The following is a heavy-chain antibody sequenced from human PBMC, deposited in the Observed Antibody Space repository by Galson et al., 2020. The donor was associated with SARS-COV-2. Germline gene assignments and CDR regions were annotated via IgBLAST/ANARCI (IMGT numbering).Heavy chain of an antibody. D-gene: IGHD1-26*01. J-gene: IGHJ3*02. CDR1: GYTFTSYG. V-gene: IGHV1-18*04. CDR2: ISAYNGNT. CDR3: ARAVGATTTDAFDI. Sequence: ASVKVSCQASGYTFTSYGISWVRQAPGQGLEWMGWISAYNGNTNYAQKLQGRVTMTTDTSTSTAYMELRSLRSDDTAVYYCARAVGATTTDAFDIWGQGTMVTVSS.